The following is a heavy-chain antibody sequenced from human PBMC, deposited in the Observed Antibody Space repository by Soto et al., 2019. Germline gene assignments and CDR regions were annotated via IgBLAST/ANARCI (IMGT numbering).Heavy chain of an antibody. Sequence: GGSLRLSCATSGFIFSSYGMHWVRQAPGKGLEWVAVIWFDGSNKYYADSVKGRFAISRDNSKNTLYLQMSSLRAEDTAVYYCARYTMDVWGQGTTVTVSS. D-gene: IGHD1-26*01. CDR1: GFIFSSYG. J-gene: IGHJ6*02. CDR2: IWFDGSNK. CDR3: ARYTMDV. V-gene: IGHV3-33*01.